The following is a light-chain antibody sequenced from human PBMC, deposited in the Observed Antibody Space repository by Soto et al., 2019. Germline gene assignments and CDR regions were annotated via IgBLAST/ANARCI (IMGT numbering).Light chain of an antibody. V-gene: IGKV3-15*01. Sequence: ETVMTQSPATLSVSPGERSTLSCRASQSVYSSLAWYQQKPGQAPRLLIYGASTRATGIPARISGSGSGTEFTLTISSLQSEDFAVYYCQQYNKWRTFGQGTKVDI. CDR1: QSVYSS. CDR3: QQYNKWRT. CDR2: GAS. J-gene: IGKJ1*01.